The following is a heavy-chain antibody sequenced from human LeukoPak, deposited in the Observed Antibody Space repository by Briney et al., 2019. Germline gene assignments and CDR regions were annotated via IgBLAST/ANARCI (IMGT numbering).Heavy chain of an antibody. J-gene: IGHJ4*02. CDR1: GFTFSNYW. CDR2: IKQDGSEQ. Sequence: GGSLRLSCAASGFTFSNYWMSWVRQAPGKGLEWVANIKQDGSEQYYVDSVKGRFTISRDNAARALYLQMNSLRAEDTAVYYCARGGGDFWSAYYSGYYFDYWGQGTLVTVSS. CDR3: ARGGGDFWSAYYSGYYFDY. D-gene: IGHD3-3*01. V-gene: IGHV3-7*01.